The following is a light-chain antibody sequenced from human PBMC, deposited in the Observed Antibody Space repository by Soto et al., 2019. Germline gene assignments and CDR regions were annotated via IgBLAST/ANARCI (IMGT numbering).Light chain of an antibody. CDR3: QQRSSWPGT. CDR1: QSFRGL. J-gene: IGKJ1*01. Sequence: EVVLTQSPVTLSLSPGERATLSCRASQSFRGLLAWYQQKPGQAPRLLIYDAYNRATGIPPRFSGSGSGTDFTLTISSLGPEDSAVYYCQQRSSWPGTFGLGTKVEI. V-gene: IGKV3-11*01. CDR2: DAY.